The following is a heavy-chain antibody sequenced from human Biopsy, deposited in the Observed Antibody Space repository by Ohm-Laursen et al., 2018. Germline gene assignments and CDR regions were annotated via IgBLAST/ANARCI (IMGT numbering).Heavy chain of an antibody. Sequence: SLRLSCAASGFSFSDYHMRWIRQAPRRGLEWVSYISGGGTIYYGDSMKGRVTISRDNAKNSLYLQMHSLRAEDKAVYYCARDTRWSPYSMDVWGQGTTVTVSS. CDR3: ARDTRWSPYSMDV. CDR1: GFSFSDYH. J-gene: IGHJ6*02. D-gene: IGHD4-23*01. V-gene: IGHV3-11*01. CDR2: ISGGGTI.